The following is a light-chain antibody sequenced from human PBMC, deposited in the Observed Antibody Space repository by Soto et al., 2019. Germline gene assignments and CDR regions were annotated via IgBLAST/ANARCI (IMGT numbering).Light chain of an antibody. J-gene: IGLJ2*01. CDR2: EGN. CDR3: QSYDSSTVV. Sequence: NFMLTQPHSVSESPGKTVTISYTRSSGSIASNYVQWYQQRPGSVPTTVIYEGNQRPSGVPDRFSGSTDGSSNSASLTISGLQTEDEADYYCQSYDSSTVVFGGGTKLTVL. CDR1: SGSIASNY. V-gene: IGLV6-57*04.